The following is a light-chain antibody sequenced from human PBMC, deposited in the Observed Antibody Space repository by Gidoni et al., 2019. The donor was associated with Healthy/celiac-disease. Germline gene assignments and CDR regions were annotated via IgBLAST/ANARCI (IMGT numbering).Light chain of an antibody. Sequence: SVMTQSPLHLPVTPGEPASISCRSSQSLLHSNGYNFLDCYLKKPWQSPQLLIYLGSNRASGVPDRFSGGGSGTDFTLKISRVEAEDVVVYYCMQALQTPLFTFGPGTKVDIK. J-gene: IGKJ3*01. CDR2: LGS. CDR3: MQALQTPLFT. V-gene: IGKV2-28*01. CDR1: QSLLHSNGYNF.